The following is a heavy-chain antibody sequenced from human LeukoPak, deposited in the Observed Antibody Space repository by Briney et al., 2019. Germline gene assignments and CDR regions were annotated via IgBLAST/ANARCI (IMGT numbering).Heavy chain of an antibody. CDR2: ISYDGSNK. J-gene: IGHJ5*02. CDR1: GFTFSSYG. CDR3: AKGDGSGSYYRNWFDP. V-gene: IGHV3-30*18. D-gene: IGHD3-10*01. Sequence: GGSLRLSCAASGFTFSSYGMHWVRQAPGKGLEWVAVISYDGSNKYYADSVKGRFTISRDNSKNTPYLQMNSLRAEDTAVYYCAKGDGSGSYYRNWFDPWGQGTLVTVSS.